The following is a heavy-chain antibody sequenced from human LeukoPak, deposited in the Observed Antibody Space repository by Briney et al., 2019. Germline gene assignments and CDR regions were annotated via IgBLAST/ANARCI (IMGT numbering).Heavy chain of an antibody. CDR1: GGSISSSNW. Sequence: PETLSLTCTVSGGSISSSNWWSWVRQPPGKGLEWIGEIYHSGSTNYNPSLKSRVTISVDKSKNQFSLKLSSVTAADTAVYYCARDRGDYGSGVVDYWGQGTLVTVSS. D-gene: IGHD3-10*01. CDR3: ARDRGDYGSGVVDY. J-gene: IGHJ4*02. V-gene: IGHV4-4*03. CDR2: IYHSGST.